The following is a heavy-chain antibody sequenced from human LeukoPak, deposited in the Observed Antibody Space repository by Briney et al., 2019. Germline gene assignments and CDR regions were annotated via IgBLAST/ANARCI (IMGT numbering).Heavy chain of an antibody. CDR1: GFTFSSCG. CDR2: INHSGST. J-gene: IGHJ4*02. CDR3: AREGRYSGSYLDY. V-gene: IGHV4-34*01. Sequence: GSLRLSCAASGFTFSSCGMSWIRQPPGKGLEWIGEINHSGSTNYNPSLKSRVTISVDTSKNQFSLKLSSVTAADTAVYYCAREGRYSGSYLDYWGQGTLVTVSS. D-gene: IGHD1-26*01.